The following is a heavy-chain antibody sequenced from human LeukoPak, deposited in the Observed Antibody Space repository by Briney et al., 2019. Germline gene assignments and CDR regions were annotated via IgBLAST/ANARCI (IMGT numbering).Heavy chain of an antibody. CDR2: ISSSASPK. V-gene: IGHV3-48*03. CDR1: GFTFSSYE. CDR3: ARGAMAGPFDY. Sequence: PGGSLRLSCAASGFTFSSYEMKWVRHAPGKGLEWVSYISSSASPKSYAASVKGRFTISRDHATNSLYLQMNSLRAEDTAVYYCARGAMAGPFDYWGQGTLVIVSS. J-gene: IGHJ4*02. D-gene: IGHD5-18*01.